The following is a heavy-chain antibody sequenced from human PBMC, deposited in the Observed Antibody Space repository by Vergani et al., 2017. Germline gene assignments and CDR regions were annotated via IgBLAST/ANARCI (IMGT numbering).Heavy chain of an antibody. D-gene: IGHD2-15*01. Sequence: EVQLVESGGGLVQPGRSLRLSCAASGFTFDDYAMHWVRHAPGKGLEWVSGISWNSGSRGYADSVKGRFTISRDNAKNSLYLQMNSLRAEDTALYYCANQDITEGWGQGTLVTVSS. V-gene: IGHV3-9*01. CDR3: ANQDITEG. CDR2: ISWNSGSR. CDR1: GFTFDDYA. J-gene: IGHJ4*02.